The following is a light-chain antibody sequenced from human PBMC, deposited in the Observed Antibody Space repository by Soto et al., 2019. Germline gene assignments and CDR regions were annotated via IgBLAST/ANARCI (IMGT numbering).Light chain of an antibody. CDR2: GNS. V-gene: IGLV1-40*01. CDR1: SSNIGAGYD. J-gene: IGLJ2*01. CDR3: QSYDSSLSVV. Sequence: QSVLTQPPSVSGAPGQRVTISCTGSSSNIGAGYDVHWYQQLPGTAPKLLIYGNSNRPSGVPDRVSGSKSGTSASLAITGLQAEDEADYYCQSYDSSLSVVFVVGTKLTVL.